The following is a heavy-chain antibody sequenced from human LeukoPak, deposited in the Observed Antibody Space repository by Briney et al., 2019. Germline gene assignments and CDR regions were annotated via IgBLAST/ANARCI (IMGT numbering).Heavy chain of an antibody. CDR3: ARDRPTGASRLFVVQ. Sequence: PGGSLRLSCAAFGFTFSSYSMTWVRQAPGKGLEEISSMSSGGRYIYYADSVRGRFTISRDNAKNSLSLLMNSLTAEDTAVYYCARDRPTGASRLFVVQWGQGTLVTVSS. CDR2: MSSGGRYI. J-gene: IGHJ4*02. D-gene: IGHD3-3*01. V-gene: IGHV3-21*01. CDR1: GFTFSSYS.